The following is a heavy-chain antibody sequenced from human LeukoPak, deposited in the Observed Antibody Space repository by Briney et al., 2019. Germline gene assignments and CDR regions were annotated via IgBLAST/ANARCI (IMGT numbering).Heavy chain of an antibody. CDR1: GYSFTSYW. D-gene: IGHD6-19*01. CDR2: IYPGDSDT. CDR3: ARPYSSGWFGAFDI. J-gene: IGHJ3*02. Sequence: GESLKISCKGSGYSFTSYWIAWVRQMPGQGLEWMGIIYPGDSDTRYSPSFPGQVTISADKSISTAYLQWSSLKASDTAMYYCARPYSSGWFGAFDIWGQGTMVTVSS. V-gene: IGHV5-51*01.